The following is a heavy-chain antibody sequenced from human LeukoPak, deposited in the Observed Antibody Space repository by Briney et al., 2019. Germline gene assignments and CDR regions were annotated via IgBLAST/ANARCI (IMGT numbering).Heavy chain of an antibody. Sequence: GRSLRLSCAASGFTFSTYYMSWIRQAPGRGLEWVSYIRTSSSYTNYADSVKGRFTISRDNAKNSLYLQMNSLRAEDTAVYYCARGPTSRGDVDYWGQGTLVTVSS. D-gene: IGHD2-21*02. CDR1: GFTFSTYY. CDR3: ARGPTSRGDVDY. J-gene: IGHJ4*02. V-gene: IGHV3-11*06. CDR2: IRTSSSYT.